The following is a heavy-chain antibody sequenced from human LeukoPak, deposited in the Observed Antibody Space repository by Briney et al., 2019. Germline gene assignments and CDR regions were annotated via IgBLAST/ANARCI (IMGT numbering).Heavy chain of an antibody. D-gene: IGHD5-12*01. Sequence: GESLKISCKGSGYSFTSYWIGWVRQMPGEGLEWMGIIYPGDSDTRYSPSFQGQVTISADKSISTAYLQWSSLKASDTAMYYCARQTGPAYSGYHTGFCDYWGQGTLVTVSS. J-gene: IGHJ4*02. CDR2: IYPGDSDT. V-gene: IGHV5-51*01. CDR3: ARQTGPAYSGYHTGFCDY. CDR1: GYSFTSYW.